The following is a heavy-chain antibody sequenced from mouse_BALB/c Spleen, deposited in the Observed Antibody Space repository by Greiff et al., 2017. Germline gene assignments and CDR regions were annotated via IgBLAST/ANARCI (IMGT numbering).Heavy chain of an antibody. CDR1: GYTFTDYA. CDR3: ALSIYYYGSSYFDY. CDR2: ISTYYGNT. D-gene: IGHD1-1*01. V-gene: IGHV1-67*01. J-gene: IGHJ2*01. Sequence: QVQLKQSGPELVRPGVSVKISCKGSGYTFTDYAMHWVKQSHAKSLEWIGVISTYYGNTNYNQKFKGKATMTVDKSSSTAYMELARLTSEDSAIYYCALSIYYYGSSYFDYWGQGTTLTVSS.